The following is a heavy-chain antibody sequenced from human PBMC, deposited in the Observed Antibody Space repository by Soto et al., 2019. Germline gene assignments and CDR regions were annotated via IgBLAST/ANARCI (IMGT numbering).Heavy chain of an antibody. CDR3: AKGSALAATGGWDWFDS. V-gene: IGHV3-23*01. CDR2: ISGSGSNT. Sequence: EVHVLESGGGLVQPGGSLRLSCAASGFTFNTYALSWVRQAPGKGLEWVSGISGSGSNTFYGHAVKGRFTISRDNSKETLYLQMNSLRVEDTAVYYCAKGSALAATGGWDWFDSWGQGTLVTVSS. J-gene: IGHJ5*01. CDR1: GFTFNTYA. D-gene: IGHD6-13*01.